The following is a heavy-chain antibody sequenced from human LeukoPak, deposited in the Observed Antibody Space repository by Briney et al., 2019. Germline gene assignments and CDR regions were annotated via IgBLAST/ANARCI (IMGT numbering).Heavy chain of an antibody. D-gene: IGHD3-22*01. V-gene: IGHV4-39*01. CDR3: ARRRYYDGSGYLE. Sequence: SETLSVTCSVSGDSVARSDSYWDWIRQPPGKGLEWIGTIYYSGKTYYSPSLKSRVTMSVDTSNNQFSLNLRSVTAAVTAVYYCARRRYYDGSGYLEWGQGTLVSVFS. J-gene: IGHJ1*01. CDR2: IYYSGKT. CDR1: GDSVARSDSY.